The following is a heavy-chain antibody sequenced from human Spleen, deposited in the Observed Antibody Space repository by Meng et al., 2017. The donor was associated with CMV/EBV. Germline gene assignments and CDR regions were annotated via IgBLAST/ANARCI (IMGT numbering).Heavy chain of an antibody. J-gene: IGHJ5*02. CDR2: IFWNDDK. CDR1: GFSLSTSGVG. V-gene: IGHV2-5*01. CDR3: ARRPLKHNNWFDP. Sequence: FAGFSLSTSGVGVGWIRQPPGKTLEWLALIFWNDDKRYNPSLKSGVTISKDTSKNQVVLTLTNMDPVDTATYYCARRPLKHNNWFDPWGQGTLVTVSS.